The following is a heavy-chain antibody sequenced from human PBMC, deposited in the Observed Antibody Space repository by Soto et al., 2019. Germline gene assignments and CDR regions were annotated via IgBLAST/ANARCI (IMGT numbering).Heavy chain of an antibody. J-gene: IGHJ5*02. CDR3: ARFSPPRKSYDSNPGWFDP. Sequence: SETLSLTCTVSGGSLNSYYWTWIRQSPGKGQEWIGYVSSTGSTNYNPSLKSRLTMSLDTSTNEVSLSLTSVTAADAAVYFCARFSPPRKSYDSNPGWFDPWGQGIMVTVS. CDR2: VSSTGST. V-gene: IGHV4-59*01. D-gene: IGHD3-22*01. CDR1: GGSLNSYY.